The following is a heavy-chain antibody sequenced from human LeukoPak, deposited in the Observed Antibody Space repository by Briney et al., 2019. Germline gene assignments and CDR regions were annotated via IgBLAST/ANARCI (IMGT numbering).Heavy chain of an antibody. CDR1: GGSFSGYY. D-gene: IGHD3-3*01. V-gene: IGHV4-34*01. CDR2: INHSGST. J-gene: IGHJ4*02. Sequence: PSETLSLTCAVYGGSFSGYYWSWIRQPPGKGLEWIGEINHSGSTNYNPSLKSRVTISVDTSKNQFSLKLSSVTAAGTAVYYCARAERLDFWSGYYSYWGQGTLVTVSS. CDR3: ARAERLDFWSGYYSY.